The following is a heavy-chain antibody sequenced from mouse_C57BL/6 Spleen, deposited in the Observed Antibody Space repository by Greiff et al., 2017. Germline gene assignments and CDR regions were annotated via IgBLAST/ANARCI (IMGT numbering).Heavy chain of an antibody. D-gene: IGHD2-3*01. CDR3: TRGDGYY. CDR1: GFTFSSYA. Sequence: EVQGVESGEGLVKPGGSLKLSCAASGFTFSSYAMSWVRQTPEKRLEWVAYISSGGDYIYYADTVKGRCTISRDKARNTLYLQMSSLKSEDTAMYYCTRGDGYYWGQGTTLTVSS. CDR2: ISSGGDYI. J-gene: IGHJ2*01. V-gene: IGHV5-9-1*02.